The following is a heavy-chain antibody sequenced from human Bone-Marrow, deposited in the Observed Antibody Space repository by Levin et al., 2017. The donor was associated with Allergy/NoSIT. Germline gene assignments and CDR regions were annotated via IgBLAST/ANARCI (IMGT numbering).Heavy chain of an antibody. Sequence: GGSLRLSCAASGFSISTYGMHWVRQAPGKGLEWVAVISYDGRSRYYADSFKGRFTISRDNSKNTLDLQMNGLRGDDTALYYCAKDRGGRRDRYYFGMDVWGQGTTVTVSS. D-gene: IGHD3-16*01. CDR3: AKDRGGRRDRYYFGMDV. CDR1: GFSISTYG. CDR2: ISYDGRSR. J-gene: IGHJ6*02. V-gene: IGHV3-30*18.